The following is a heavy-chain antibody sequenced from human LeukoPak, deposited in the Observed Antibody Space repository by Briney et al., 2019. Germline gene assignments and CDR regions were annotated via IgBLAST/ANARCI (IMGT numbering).Heavy chain of an antibody. D-gene: IGHD3-10*01. V-gene: IGHV4-59*08. Sequence: SETLSLTCTVSGDSINNYYWSWIRQPPGKGLEWIGYIYYSGSTNYNPSLKSRVTISVDTSKNQFSLKLSSVTAADTAVYYCARWVRGVIAWFDPWGQGTLVTVSS. CDR1: GDSINNYY. CDR3: ARWVRGVIAWFDP. J-gene: IGHJ5*02. CDR2: IYYSGST.